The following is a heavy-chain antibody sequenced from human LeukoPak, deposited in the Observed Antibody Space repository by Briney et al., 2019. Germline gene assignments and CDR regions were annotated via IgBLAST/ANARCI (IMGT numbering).Heavy chain of an antibody. CDR1: GGTFSSYA. CDR2: IIPIFGTA. J-gene: IGHJ4*02. Sequence: SVKVSCKASGGTFSSYAISWVRQAPGQGLEWMGGIIPIFGTANYAQKFQGRVTITADESTSTAYMELSSLRSEDTAVYYCARIPYGSGSYSVGFDYWRQGTLVTVSS. D-gene: IGHD3-10*01. CDR3: ARIPYGSGSYSVGFDY. V-gene: IGHV1-69*01.